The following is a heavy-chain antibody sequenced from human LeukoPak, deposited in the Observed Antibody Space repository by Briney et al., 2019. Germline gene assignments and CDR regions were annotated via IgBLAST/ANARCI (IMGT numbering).Heavy chain of an antibody. D-gene: IGHD2-2*02. J-gene: IGHJ4*02. CDR3: ARGYCTSSSCYNDY. CDR2: MSFDVNNK. CDR1: GFTFSSYA. Sequence: GGSLRLSCATSGFTFSSYAFQWVRQAPGKGLEWVATMSFDVNNKYYADSVRGRFTISRDNSKNTLYLQMNSLRAEDTAVYSCARGYCTSSSCYNDYWGQGTLVTVSS. V-gene: IGHV3-30*04.